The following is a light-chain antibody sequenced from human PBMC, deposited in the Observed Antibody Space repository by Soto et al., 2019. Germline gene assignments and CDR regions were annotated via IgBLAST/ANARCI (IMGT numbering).Light chain of an antibody. CDR2: GAS. J-gene: IGKJ1*01. V-gene: IGKV3-15*01. CDR1: QSVSSN. CDR3: QQYNSYSPT. Sequence: EIVMTQSPATLSVSPGERATLSCRASQSVSSNLAWYQQKPGQAPRLLIYGASTRATGIPARFSGSGSGTESTLTISGLQPGDSATYYCQQYNSYSPTFGQGTKVEVK.